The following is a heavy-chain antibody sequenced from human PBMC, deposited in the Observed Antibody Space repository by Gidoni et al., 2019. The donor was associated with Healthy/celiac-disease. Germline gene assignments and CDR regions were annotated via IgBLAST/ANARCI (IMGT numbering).Heavy chain of an antibody. V-gene: IGHV1-58*01. CDR3: AAGGLELRP. Sequence: QLQLVQSGPEVKKPGTSVKVSCKASGFPFPRSAVQWVRQARGQRLEWIGWTVVGSGNTKDEQKFQERGTITRDMSTSTAYMELSSLRSEDTAVYYWAAGGLELRPWGQGTLVTVSS. CDR1: GFPFPRSA. D-gene: IGHD1-7*01. J-gene: IGHJ4*02. CDR2: TVVGSGNT.